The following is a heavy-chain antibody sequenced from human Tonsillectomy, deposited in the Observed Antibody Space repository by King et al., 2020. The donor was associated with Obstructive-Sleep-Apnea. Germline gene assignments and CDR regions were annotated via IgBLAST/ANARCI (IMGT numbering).Heavy chain of an antibody. CDR3: ARRYSGSYFLNY. J-gene: IGHJ4*02. Sequence: LQLQESGPGLVKPSETLSLTCTVSGGSISSSSYYWGWIRQPPGKGLEWIGSIYYSGSTYYNPSLKSRVTISVDTSKNQFSLKLRSVTAADTAVYYCARRYSGSYFLNYWGQGTLVTVSS. D-gene: IGHD1-26*01. CDR2: IYYSGST. CDR1: GGSISSSSYY. V-gene: IGHV4-39*07.